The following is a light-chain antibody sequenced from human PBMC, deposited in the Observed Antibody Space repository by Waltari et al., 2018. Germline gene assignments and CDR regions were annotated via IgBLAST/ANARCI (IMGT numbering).Light chain of an antibody. J-gene: IGLJ2*01. Sequence: QSLLTQPPAISGPPGPRVTISSSVAFSNIGSNSVNWYAQVPGTTPKLLMYRSDQRPSGVSDRFAGSKSGTSASLAITGLLSADEADYICATWDDSLNAWIFGGGTRLTVL. CDR1: FSNIGSNS. CDR3: ATWDDSLNAWI. V-gene: IGLV1-44*01. CDR2: RSD.